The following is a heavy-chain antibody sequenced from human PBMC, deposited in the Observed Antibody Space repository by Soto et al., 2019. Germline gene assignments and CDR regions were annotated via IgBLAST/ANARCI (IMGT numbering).Heavy chain of an antibody. J-gene: IGHJ4*02. CDR3: ARSAPPLDY. CDR2: INAGNGNT. V-gene: IGHV1-3*01. CDR1: GYTFTSYA. Sequence: QVQLVQSGAEVKKPGASVKVSCKASGYTFTSYAMHWVRQAPGQRLEWMGWINAGNGNTKQSQKFQGRVTITRDTSASTAYMELGSLRSEDTAVYCCARSAPPLDYWGPGTLVTVSS.